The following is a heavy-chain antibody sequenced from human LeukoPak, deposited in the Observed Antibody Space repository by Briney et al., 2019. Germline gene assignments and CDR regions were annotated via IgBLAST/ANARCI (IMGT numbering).Heavy chain of an antibody. CDR3: ARDSLGDLDF. J-gene: IGHJ4*02. V-gene: IGHV3-7*01. Sequence: GGSLRLSCAVSGLTITNYWMAWVRQAPGKGLEWVANISPDGSSRNYMDSVKGRFTISRDNAKNSLHLQLNSLRGEDSAVYYCARDSLGDLDFWGQGTLATVSS. CDR2: ISPDGSSR. CDR1: GLTITNYW.